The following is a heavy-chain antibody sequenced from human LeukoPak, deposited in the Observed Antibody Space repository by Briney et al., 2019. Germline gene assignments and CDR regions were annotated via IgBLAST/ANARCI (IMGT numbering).Heavy chain of an antibody. Sequence: PSETLSLTCTVSGGSMYDYYWSWIRQPPVKGLEWIGQIHYNGRTNYNPSLESPATISIDMSKNQFSLNLSSVTAADTAVYYCARVRLSGVIDYWGQGTLVTVSS. CDR2: IHYNGRT. CDR1: GGSMYDYY. CDR3: ARVRLSGVIDY. V-gene: IGHV4-59*01. D-gene: IGHD2-15*01. J-gene: IGHJ4*02.